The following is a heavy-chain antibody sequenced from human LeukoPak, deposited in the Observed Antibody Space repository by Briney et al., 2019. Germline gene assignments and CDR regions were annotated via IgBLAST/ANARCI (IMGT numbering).Heavy chain of an antibody. J-gene: IGHJ4*02. Sequence: GASVKVSCKASGYTFTSYGISWVRQAPGEGLEWMGWTSAYNGNTNYAQKLQGRVTMTTDPSTSTAYMELRSLRSDDTAVYYCARDTPGIRYFDWLEAPDYWGQGTLVTVSS. CDR3: ARDTPGIRYFDWLEAPDY. CDR1: GYTFTSYG. D-gene: IGHD3-9*01. CDR2: TSAYNGNT. V-gene: IGHV1-18*04.